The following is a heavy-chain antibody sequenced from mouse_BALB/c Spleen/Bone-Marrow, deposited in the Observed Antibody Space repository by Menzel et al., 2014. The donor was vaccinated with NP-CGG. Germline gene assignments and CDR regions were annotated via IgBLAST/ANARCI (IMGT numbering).Heavy chain of an antibody. J-gene: IGHJ4*01. V-gene: IGHV5-12*02. Sequence: EVMLVESGGGLVQPGGSLKLSCATSGFTFSDYYMYWVRQTPEKRLEWVAYITKGGGSTYYPDIVKGRFTISRDNAKNPLYLQMNPHKSEDTAMLYCARPQAYAMDYWGQGTSVTVSS. CDR2: ITKGGGST. CDR1: GFTFSDYY. D-gene: IGHD6-1*01. CDR3: ARPQAYAMDY.